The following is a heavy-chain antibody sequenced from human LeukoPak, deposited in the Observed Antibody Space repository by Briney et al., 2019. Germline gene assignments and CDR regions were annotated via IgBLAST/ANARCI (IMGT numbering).Heavy chain of an antibody. J-gene: IGHJ4*02. CDR2: INAGNGNT. Sequence: ASVKVSCKASGYTFTSYAMHWVRQAPGQRLEWMGWINAGNGNTKYSQKFQGRVTITRDTSASTAYMELSSLRSEDTAVYYCARGYSSNWYGIDYWGQGTLVTVSS. CDR1: GYTFTSYA. V-gene: IGHV1-3*01. D-gene: IGHD6-13*01. CDR3: ARGYSSNWYGIDY.